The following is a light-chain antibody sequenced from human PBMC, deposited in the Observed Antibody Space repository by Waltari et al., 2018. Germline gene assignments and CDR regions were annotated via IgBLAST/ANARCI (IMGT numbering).Light chain of an antibody. V-gene: IGKV2-30*02. CDR3: MQGTHWPWT. J-gene: IGKJ3*01. Sequence: DVVLTQSPVSLPVTLGQSASISCKSSQSLVHSDGNTYLNWYHQRQGQSPRRLFYKVFVRDVGVPESFSGSGAGTDFTLRSTRMEAEDVGVFYCMQGTHWPWTFGPGTTVDV. CDR1: QSLVHSDGNTY. CDR2: KVF.